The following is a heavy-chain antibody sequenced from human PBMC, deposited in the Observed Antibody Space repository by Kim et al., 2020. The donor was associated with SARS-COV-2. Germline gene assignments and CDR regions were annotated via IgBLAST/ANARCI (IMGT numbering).Heavy chain of an antibody. J-gene: IGHJ4*02. CDR3: ARHAPRSGYDYIWGSYRYPDFDY. CDR2: IYYSGST. CDR1: GGSISSSSYY. V-gene: IGHV4-39*01. D-gene: IGHD3-16*02. Sequence: SETLSLTCTVSGGSISSSSYYWGWIRQPPGKGLEWIGSIYYSGSTYYNPSLKSRVTISVDTSKNQFSLKLSSVTAADTAVYYCARHAPRSGYDYIWGSYRYPDFDYWGQGTLVTVSS.